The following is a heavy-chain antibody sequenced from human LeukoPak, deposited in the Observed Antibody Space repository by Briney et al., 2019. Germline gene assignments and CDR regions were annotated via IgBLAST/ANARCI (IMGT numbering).Heavy chain of an antibody. Sequence: SETLSLTCTVSGGSISSGAYSWSWIRQPPGKGLEWIGYIYHSGSTYYNPSLKSRVTISLGRSKNQFSLKLTSVTAADTAVYYCATVAMVRGSVFDPWGQGTLVTVSS. CDR2: IYHSGST. CDR1: GGSISSGAYS. V-gene: IGHV4-30-2*01. CDR3: ATVAMVRGSVFDP. D-gene: IGHD3-10*01. J-gene: IGHJ5*02.